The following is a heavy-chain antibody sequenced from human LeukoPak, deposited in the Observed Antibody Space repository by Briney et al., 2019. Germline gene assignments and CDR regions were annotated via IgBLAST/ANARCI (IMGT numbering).Heavy chain of an antibody. CDR3: AKDLPDYYDSIVVGYDALDI. CDR1: GFTFKSYD. J-gene: IGHJ3*02. Sequence: GGSLRLSCAASGFTFKSYDMHWVRQVAGRGLEWVSGIGTAGDTYYQGSVKGRFTISRENAKNTLYLQMNNLRAEDTAVYYCAKDLPDYYDSIVVGYDALDIWGQGTMVTVSS. V-gene: IGHV3-13*01. D-gene: IGHD3-22*01. CDR2: IGTAGDT.